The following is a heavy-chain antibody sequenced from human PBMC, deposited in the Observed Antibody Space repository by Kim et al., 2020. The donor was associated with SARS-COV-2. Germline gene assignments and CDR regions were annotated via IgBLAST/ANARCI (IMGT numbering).Heavy chain of an antibody. D-gene: IGHD5-18*01. CDR3: ARDAHHPYSYGYNFDY. CDR1: GGSFSGYY. Sequence: SETLSLTCAVYGGSFSGYYWSWIRQPPGKGLEWIGEINHSGSTNYNPSLKSRVTISVDTSKNQFSLKLSSVTAADTAVYYCARDAHHPYSYGYNFDYWGQGTLVTVSS. J-gene: IGHJ4*02. V-gene: IGHV4-34*01. CDR2: INHSGST.